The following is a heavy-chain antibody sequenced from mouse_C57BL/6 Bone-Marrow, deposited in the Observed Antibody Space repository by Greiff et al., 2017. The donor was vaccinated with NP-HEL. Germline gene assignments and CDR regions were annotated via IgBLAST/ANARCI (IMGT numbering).Heavy chain of an antibody. CDR3: ARGGVSSWFAY. CDR1: GYTFTSYW. D-gene: IGHD1-1*01. Sequence: QVQLKQPGAELVKPGASVKLSCKASGYTFTSYWMHWVKQRPGQGLEWIGMIHPNSGSTNYNEKFKSKATLTVDKSSSTAYMQLSSLTSEDSAVYYCARGGVSSWFAYWGQGTLVTVSA. V-gene: IGHV1-64*01. J-gene: IGHJ3*01. CDR2: IHPNSGST.